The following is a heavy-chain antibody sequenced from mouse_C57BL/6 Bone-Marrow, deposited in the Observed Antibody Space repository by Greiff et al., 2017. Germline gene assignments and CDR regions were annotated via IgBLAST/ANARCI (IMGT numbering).Heavy chain of an antibody. D-gene: IGHD1-1*01. J-gene: IGHJ1*03. Sequence: VQLQQSGAELVRPGASVKLSCTASGFNIKDDYMHWVKQRPEQGLEWIGWIDPENGDTEYASKFQGKATITADTSSNTAYLQLSSLTSEDTAVYYCTTWYYGSSYFGVWGTGTTVTVSS. CDR1: GFNIKDDY. CDR2: IDPENGDT. V-gene: IGHV14-4*01. CDR3: TTWYYGSSYFGV.